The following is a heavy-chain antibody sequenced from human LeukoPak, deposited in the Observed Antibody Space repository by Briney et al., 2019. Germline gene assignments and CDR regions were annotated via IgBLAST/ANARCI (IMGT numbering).Heavy chain of an antibody. Sequence: SETLSLTCIVSGGSISTTNYYWGWIRQPPGKGLEWIGNIYYSGSTYYNPSLKSRVTISVDTSKNQFSLKLSSVTAADTAVYYCAAYGPPRYYYYYMDVWGKGTTVTVSS. D-gene: IGHD3-10*01. CDR3: AAYGPPRYYYYYMDV. CDR2: IYYSGST. CDR1: GGSISTTNYY. V-gene: IGHV4-39*07. J-gene: IGHJ6*03.